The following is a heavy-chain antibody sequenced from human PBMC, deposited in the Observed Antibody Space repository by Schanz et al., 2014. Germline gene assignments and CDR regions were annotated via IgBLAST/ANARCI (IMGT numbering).Heavy chain of an antibody. V-gene: IGHV7-4-1*02. J-gene: IGHJ4*02. CDR2: INSNTGNP. CDR3: ARGRGGNTGYEAADY. CDR1: GYTFTTYA. Sequence: QVQLVQSGSELQKPGASVNISCKASGYTFTTYALNWVRQAPGQGLEWMGWINSNTGNPTYAPAFTGRFVFSLDTSVSTAYLQIIGLQAEDSAVFYCARGRGGNTGYEAADYWGQGTRVTVSS. D-gene: IGHD5-12*01.